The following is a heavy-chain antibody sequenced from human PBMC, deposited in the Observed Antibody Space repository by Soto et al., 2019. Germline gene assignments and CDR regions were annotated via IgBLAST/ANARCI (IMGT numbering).Heavy chain of an antibody. Sequence: QEQLVESGGDLVKPGGSLRLSCRASGFSFSEYYMNCIRQAPGKGPAWLSQIHCGCNTIFYGDSVWRRFTISRDNSKSSLFLQMDSLRVEDTAVYYCARCLRLAFPAFDVWGQGTVVTVSS. D-gene: IGHD3-9*01. J-gene: IGHJ3*01. CDR3: ARCLRLAFPAFDV. CDR2: IHCGCNTI. V-gene: IGHV3-11*01. CDR1: GFSFSEYY.